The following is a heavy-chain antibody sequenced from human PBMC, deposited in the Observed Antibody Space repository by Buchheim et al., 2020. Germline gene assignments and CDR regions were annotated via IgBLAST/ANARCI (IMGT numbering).Heavy chain of an antibody. J-gene: IGHJ4*02. CDR3: AKDGWRYCTNGVCYYLYFDY. CDR2: ISGSGGST. CDR1: GFTFSSYA. Sequence: EVQLLESGGGLVQPGGSLRLSCAASGFTFSSYAMSWVRQAPGKGLEWVSAISGSGGSTYYADSVKGRFTISRDNSKNTMYLQMNSLRGEDTAVYYCAKDGWRYCTNGVCYYLYFDYWGQGTL. V-gene: IGHV3-23*01. D-gene: IGHD2-8*01.